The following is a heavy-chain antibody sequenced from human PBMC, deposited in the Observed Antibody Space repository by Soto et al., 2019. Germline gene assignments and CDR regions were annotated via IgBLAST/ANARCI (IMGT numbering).Heavy chain of an antibody. J-gene: IGHJ3*01. CDR3: ARGGTSGWLKGAYDV. Sequence: QVQLVQSGAEVKTPGSSVKVSCQASGGTLNKHAITWVRRAPGQGLEWLGGIIPMFGIPNYPQKFKGRGTITADDSTNTSHMELSSLTSDDTAVYYCARGGTSGWLKGAYDVWGQGTQVTVSS. CDR1: GGTLNKHA. CDR2: IIPMFGIP. V-gene: IGHV1-69*01. D-gene: IGHD6-19*01.